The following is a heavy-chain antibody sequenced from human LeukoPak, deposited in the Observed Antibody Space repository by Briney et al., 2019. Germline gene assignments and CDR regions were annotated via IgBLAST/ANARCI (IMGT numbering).Heavy chain of an antibody. CDR2: ITSVSAI. J-gene: IGHJ1*01. CDR3: ARGETRIVH. CDR1: GFTFSSYS. V-gene: IGHV3-48*02. D-gene: IGHD2-15*01. Sequence: GGSLRLSCAASGFTFSSYSMNWVRQAPGKGLEWDSQITSVSAIYYADSVKGRFTISRDNAKNSLYLHMNSLREGDTAMYYCARGETRIVHWGQGTLVTVSS.